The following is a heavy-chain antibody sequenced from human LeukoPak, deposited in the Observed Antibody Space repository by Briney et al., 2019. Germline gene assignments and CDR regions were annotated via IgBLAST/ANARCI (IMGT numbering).Heavy chain of an antibody. CDR3: ARVAGLYYYYMDV. CDR2: IYNSGST. D-gene: IGHD3-22*01. J-gene: IGHJ6*03. CDR1: GDSISYFY. V-gene: IGHV4-4*07. Sequence: SETLSLTCSVSGDSISYFYWSWIRQAAGKGLEWIGRIYNSGSTDYNASLKSRVTMSVDTSKNQLSLKLSSVTAADTAVYYCARVAGLYYYYMDVWGKGTTVTISS.